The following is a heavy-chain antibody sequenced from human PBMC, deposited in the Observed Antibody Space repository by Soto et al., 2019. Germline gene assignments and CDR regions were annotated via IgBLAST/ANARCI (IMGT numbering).Heavy chain of an antibody. J-gene: IGHJ4*02. CDR1: GFTFSSYG. CDR2: ISYDGSNK. V-gene: IGHV3-30*18. D-gene: IGHD1-26*01. Sequence: GGSLRLSCAASGFTFSSYGMHWARQAPGKGLEWVAVISYDGSNKYYADSVKGRFTISRDNSKNTLYLQMNSLRAEDTAVYYCAKDLAVGATTRGFDYWGQGTLVTVSS. CDR3: AKDLAVGATTRGFDY.